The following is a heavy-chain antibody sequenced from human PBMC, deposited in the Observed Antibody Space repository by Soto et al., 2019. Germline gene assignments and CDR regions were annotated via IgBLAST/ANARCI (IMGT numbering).Heavy chain of an antibody. CDR1: GCSFASHW. J-gene: IGHJ4*02. CDR3: ARYSGSYWHYLDF. D-gene: IGHD1-26*01. CDR2: IYPGDSDT. Sequence: PGESLKISCKGSGCSFASHWVAWVRQMPEKGLEWIGTIYPGDSDTKYSPAFRGQVTISADTSVSTAYLQWRSLEATDSAIYYCARYSGSYWHYLDFWGQGTLVTVSS. V-gene: IGHV5-51*01.